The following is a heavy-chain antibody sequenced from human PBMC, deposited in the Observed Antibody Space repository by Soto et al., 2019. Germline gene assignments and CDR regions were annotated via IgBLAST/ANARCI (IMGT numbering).Heavy chain of an antibody. Sequence: EVQLLESGGDLVQPGGSLRLACTASGFPFVSCAMNWVRQAPGKGLELVSAISAGGTAFYADSVKGRFTISRDNSRDTVYLQMNSLSAEDTAVYFCAKAPFDIAARPSPIDYWGQGTLVTVSS. V-gene: IGHV3-23*01. CDR3: AKAPFDIAARPSPIDY. CDR1: GFPFVSCA. J-gene: IGHJ4*02. D-gene: IGHD2-2*01. CDR2: ISAGGTA.